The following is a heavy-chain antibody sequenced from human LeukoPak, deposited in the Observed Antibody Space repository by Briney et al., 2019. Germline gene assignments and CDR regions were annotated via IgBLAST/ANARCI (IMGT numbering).Heavy chain of an antibody. CDR2: INTDGSAT. D-gene: IGHD6-19*01. V-gene: IGHV3-74*01. CDR1: GFTFSSYW. J-gene: IGHJ3*02. CDR3: ARALAGRAFDI. Sequence: GGSLTLSCAASGFTFSSYWMHWVRQPAGKGLVWVSRINTDGSATTYADSVKGRFTSSRDNAKNTLYLQMTRLRAEDTAVYYCARALAGRAFDIWGQGTMVTVSS.